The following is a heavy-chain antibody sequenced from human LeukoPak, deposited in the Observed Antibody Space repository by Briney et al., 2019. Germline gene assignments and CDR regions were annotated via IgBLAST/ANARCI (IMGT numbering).Heavy chain of an antibody. J-gene: IGHJ4*02. D-gene: IGHD5-12*01. CDR1: GYTFTICD. CDR2: VNPNSGNT. CDR3: VRGYLGYSDSGY. Sequence: GASVKVSCKPSGYTFTICDIHWVRQATGQGLEWMGWVNPNSGNTGYGQKFQGRLTIIRDTSITTSYMELSSLRSEDTAVYYCVRGYLGYSDSGYWGQGTLVTVSS. V-gene: IGHV1-8*03.